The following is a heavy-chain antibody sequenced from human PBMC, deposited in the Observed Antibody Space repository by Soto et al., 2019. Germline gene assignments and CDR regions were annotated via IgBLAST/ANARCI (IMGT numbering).Heavy chain of an antibody. CDR1: GITNTGYY. D-gene: IGHD3-10*01. CDR2: LNAHSGGT. V-gene: IGHV1-2*02. J-gene: IGHJ1*01. CDR3: AYYLSRQHAYLLYP. Sequence: ASVKASCKASGITNTGYYIHWLVPAPAQGLEWMGWLNAHSGGTEYAQKFQGRVTLTRDTSIATAYLTLTSLTSDDTALYYCAYYLSRQHAYLLYPCGRRSPVTGSS.